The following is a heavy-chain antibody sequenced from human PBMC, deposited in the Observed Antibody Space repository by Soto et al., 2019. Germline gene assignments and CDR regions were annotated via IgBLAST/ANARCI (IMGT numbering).Heavy chain of an antibody. Sequence: ASVKVSCKASGYTLTSYAMNWVRQAPGQRLEWMGWINAGNGNTKYSQKFQERVTITRDMSTSTAYMELSSLRSEDTAVYYCAAFYWSSVSSSSNYFDYWGQGTLVTVSS. CDR1: GYTLTSYA. CDR2: INAGNGNT. D-gene: IGHD6-6*01. CDR3: AAFYWSSVSSSSNYFDY. V-gene: IGHV1-3*01. J-gene: IGHJ4*02.